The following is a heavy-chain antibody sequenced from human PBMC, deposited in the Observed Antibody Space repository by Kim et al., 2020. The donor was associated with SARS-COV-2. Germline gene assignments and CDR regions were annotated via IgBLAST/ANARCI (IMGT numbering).Heavy chain of an antibody. V-gene: IGHV4-59*01. CDR3: AGGEFGPHRFDY. J-gene: IGHJ4*01. CDR2: IYYSGST. Sequence: SETLSLTCTVSGGSIRSYYWSWIRQSPGRGLEWIGYIYYSGSTNYDPSLKSRVTLSVDLSTNHFSLKLNSVSAADTAVFYCAGGEFGPHRFDYGGQGTLVT. CDR1: GGSIRSYY. D-gene: IGHD3-10*01.